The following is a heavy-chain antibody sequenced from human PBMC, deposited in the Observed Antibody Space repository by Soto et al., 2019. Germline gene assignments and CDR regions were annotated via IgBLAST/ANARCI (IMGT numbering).Heavy chain of an antibody. Sequence: SETLSLTCAVSGGSISSGGYSWSWIRQPPGKGLEWIGYIYHSGTTYYNPSLKSRVTMSVDRSNNQFSLKLTSVTAADTAVYYCARGREPIYFDYWGQGTLVTVSS. CDR2: IYHSGTT. CDR3: ARGREPIYFDY. D-gene: IGHD1-26*01. CDR1: GGSISSGGYS. J-gene: IGHJ4*02. V-gene: IGHV4-30-2*01.